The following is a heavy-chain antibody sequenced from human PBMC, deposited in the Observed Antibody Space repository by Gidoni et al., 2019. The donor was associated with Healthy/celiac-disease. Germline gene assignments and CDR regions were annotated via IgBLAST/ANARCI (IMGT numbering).Heavy chain of an antibody. D-gene: IGHD6-13*01. J-gene: IGHJ2*01. V-gene: IGHV3-21*01. CDR1: GFTFSSYS. CDR2: ISSSSSYI. CDR3: ARKMAAAAYWYFDL. Sequence: EVQLVESGGCLVKPGWSLRLSCAASGFTFSSYSMNWVRQAPGKGLEWVSSISSSSSYIYYADSVKGRFTISRDNAKNSLYLQMNSLRAEDTAVYYCARKMAAAAYWYFDLWGRGTLVTVSS.